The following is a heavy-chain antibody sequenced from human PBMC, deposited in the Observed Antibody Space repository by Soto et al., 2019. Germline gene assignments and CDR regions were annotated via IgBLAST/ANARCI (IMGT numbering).Heavy chain of an antibody. CDR2: ISAYNGNT. Sequence: GASVKVSCKASGYTFTSYGMSWVRQAPGQGLEWMGWISAYNGNTNYAQKLQGRVTMTTDTSTSTAYMELRSLRSDDTAVYYCARVHYGSGSYWDPPDYWGQGTLVTVSS. J-gene: IGHJ4*02. V-gene: IGHV1-18*01. D-gene: IGHD3-10*01. CDR1: GYTFTSYG. CDR3: ARVHYGSGSYWDPPDY.